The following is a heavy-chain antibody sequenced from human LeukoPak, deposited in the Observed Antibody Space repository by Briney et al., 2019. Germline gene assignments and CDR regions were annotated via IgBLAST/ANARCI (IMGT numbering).Heavy chain of an antibody. V-gene: IGHV3-74*01. CDR1: GFSFSGHW. J-gene: IGHJ4*02. Sequence: PGGSLRLSCTASGFSFSGHWMHWARQLPGKGLVWVSRISPTGSTTSYADSVKGRFTVSRDNAKNTLYLQVNNLRAEDTAVYYCARGPNSNWSGLDFRGQGTLLTVSS. CDR3: ARGPNSNWSGLDF. CDR2: ISPTGSTT. D-gene: IGHD6-6*01.